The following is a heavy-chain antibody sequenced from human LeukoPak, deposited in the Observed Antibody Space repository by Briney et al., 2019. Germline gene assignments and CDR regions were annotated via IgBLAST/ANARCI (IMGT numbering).Heavy chain of an antibody. CDR3: ATTVGSYFDY. CDR1: GGSISSGGYY. V-gene: IGHV4-31*03. D-gene: IGHD3-16*01. J-gene: IGHJ4*02. Sequence: SQTLSLTCTVSGGSISSGGYYWSWIRQHPGKGLEWIGYIYYSGSTYYNPSLKSRVTMSVDTSENQFSLKLSSVTAADTAMYYCATTVGSYFDYWSQGTLVTVSS. CDR2: IYYSGST.